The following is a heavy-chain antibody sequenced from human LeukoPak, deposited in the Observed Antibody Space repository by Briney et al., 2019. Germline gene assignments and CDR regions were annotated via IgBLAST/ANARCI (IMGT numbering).Heavy chain of an antibody. D-gene: IGHD3-22*01. CDR3: ARTNYDSSGYYYGDPF. Sequence: PGGSLRLSCAASGFTFSRYSMNWVRQAPGKGLEWVSYICSGGTNRYYADSVKGRFTISRDNAKNSLYLQMNSLRAEDTAVYYCARTNYDSSGYYYGDPFWGQGTLVTVSS. CDR2: ICSGGTNR. V-gene: IGHV3-48*01. CDR1: GFTFSRYS. J-gene: IGHJ4*02.